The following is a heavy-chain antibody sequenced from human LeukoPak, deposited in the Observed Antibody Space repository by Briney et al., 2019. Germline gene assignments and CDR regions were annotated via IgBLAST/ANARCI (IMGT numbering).Heavy chain of an antibody. V-gene: IGHV4-34*01. J-gene: IGHJ4*02. CDR2: IRHSGST. CDR3: ARGSYCSGGSCYSVTPKDFDY. D-gene: IGHD2-15*01. CDR1: GGSFNDYY. Sequence: SETLSLTCDVSGGSFNDYYWSWIRQAPGKGLEWIGEIRHSGSTNYNPSLKGRVTVSVDTSKNQFSLRLTSVTAADTAVYYCARGSYCSGGSCYSVTPKDFDYWGQGTLVTVSS.